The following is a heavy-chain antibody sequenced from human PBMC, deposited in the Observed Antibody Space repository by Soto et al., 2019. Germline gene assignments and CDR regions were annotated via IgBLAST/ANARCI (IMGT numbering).Heavy chain of an antibody. Sequence: PLETRSLTCTVSGGSISSYYWSWIRQPPGKGLEWIGYIYYSGSTNYNPSLKSRVTISVDTSKNQFSLKLSSVTAADTAVYYCARESPHSSGWFHFDYWGQGILVTSP. CDR1: GGSISSYY. CDR3: ARESPHSSGWFHFDY. V-gene: IGHV4-59*01. D-gene: IGHD6-19*01. J-gene: IGHJ4*02. CDR2: IYYSGST.